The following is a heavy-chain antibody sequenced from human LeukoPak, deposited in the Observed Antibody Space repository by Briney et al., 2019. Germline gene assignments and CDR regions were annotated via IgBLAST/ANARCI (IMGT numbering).Heavy chain of an antibody. CDR2: IYPGDSDT. V-gene: IGHV5-51*01. CDR1: GYSFTSYW. J-gene: IGHJ6*02. Sequence: GESLKISCKGSGYSFTSYWIGWVRQMPGKGLEWMGIIYPGDSDTGYSPSFQGQVTISADKSISTAYLQWSSLKASDTAMYYCARLNSGTPPSYYYYGMDVWGQGTTVTVSS. CDR3: ARLNSGTPPSYYYYGMDV. D-gene: IGHD1-26*01.